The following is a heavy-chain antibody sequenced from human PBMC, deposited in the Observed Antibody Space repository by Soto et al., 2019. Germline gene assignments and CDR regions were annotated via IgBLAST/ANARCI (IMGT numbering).Heavy chain of an antibody. CDR1: GGSFSGYY. CDR3: ARGPGSGSYYVNYYYYYMDV. J-gene: IGHJ6*03. V-gene: IGHV4-34*01. D-gene: IGHD3-10*01. Sequence: SETLSLTCAVYGGSFSGYYWSWMRQPPGKGLEWIGEINHSGSTNYHPSLKSRVTISVDTSKNKFSLNLTSVTAADTAVYYCARGPGSGSYYVNYYYYYMDVWGKGTTVTVS. CDR2: INHSGST.